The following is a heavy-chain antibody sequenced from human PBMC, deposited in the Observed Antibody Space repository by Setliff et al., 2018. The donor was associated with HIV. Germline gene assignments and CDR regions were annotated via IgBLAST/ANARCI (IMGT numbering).Heavy chain of an antibody. CDR1: GGSFSGYY. Sequence: PSETLSLTCAVYGGSFSGYYWTWIRQPPGKGLEWIGEINHSGSANYNPSLKSRVTMSVDTSKNQFSLNLTSVTAADTAVYYCARGPATSGLAYYMDVWGKGTTVTVSS. CDR3: ARGPATSGLAYYMDV. J-gene: IGHJ6*03. D-gene: IGHD3-22*01. V-gene: IGHV4-34*01. CDR2: INHSGSA.